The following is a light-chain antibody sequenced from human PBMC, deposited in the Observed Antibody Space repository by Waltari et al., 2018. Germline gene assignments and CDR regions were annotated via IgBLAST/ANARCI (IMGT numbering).Light chain of an antibody. V-gene: IGLV2-14*01. CDR2: EVS. CDR1: NSDIGAYNY. CDR3: SSYTSSDTMI. Sequence: QSALTQPASVSGSPGQSITISCTGTNSDIGAYNYVSWYQQHPGKAPKLIIFEVSNRPSGVSNRFSGSTSGNTASLTISGLQPEDEADYYCSSYTSSDTMIFGTGTKLTVL. J-gene: IGLJ2*01.